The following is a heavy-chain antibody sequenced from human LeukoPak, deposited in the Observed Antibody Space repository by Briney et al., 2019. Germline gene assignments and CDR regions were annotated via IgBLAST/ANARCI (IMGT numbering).Heavy chain of an antibody. Sequence: GGSLRLSCAASGFTFSSYTMNWVRQAPGKGLEWVSSITSSSSYIYYTDSVKGRFTISRDNAKNSLYLQMNSLRAEDMAVYYCARTTSGWYQALVGATSADYWGQGTLVTVSS. CDR3: ARTTSGWYQALVGATSADY. J-gene: IGHJ4*02. V-gene: IGHV3-21*01. CDR1: GFTFSSYT. D-gene: IGHD1-26*01. CDR2: ITSSSSYI.